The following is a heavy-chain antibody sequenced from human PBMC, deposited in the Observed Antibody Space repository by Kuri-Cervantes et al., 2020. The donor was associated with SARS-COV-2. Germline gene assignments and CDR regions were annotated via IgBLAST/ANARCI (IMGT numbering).Heavy chain of an antibody. CDR2: IYHSGST. Sequence: GSLRLSCTVSGYSISSGYYWGWIRQPPGKGLEWIGSIYHSGSTYYNPSLKSRVTISVDTSKNQFSLKLSSVTAADTAVYYCALGYCSSTSCHPFDYWGQGTLVTVSS. CDR3: ALGYCSSTSCHPFDY. CDR1: GYSISSGYY. J-gene: IGHJ4*02. V-gene: IGHV4-38-2*02. D-gene: IGHD2-2*01.